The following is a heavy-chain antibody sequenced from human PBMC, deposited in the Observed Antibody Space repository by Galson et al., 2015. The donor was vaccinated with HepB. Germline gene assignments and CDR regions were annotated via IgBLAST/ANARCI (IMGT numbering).Heavy chain of an antibody. CDR1: GFTFSSYW. D-gene: IGHD1-20*01. CDR3: ARVGGFNLYGMDV. J-gene: IGHJ6*02. CDR2: INSDGSST. Sequence: SLRLSCAASGFTFSSYWMHWVRQAPGKGLVWVSRINSDGSSTSYADSAKGRFTISRDNAKNTLYLQMNSLRAEDTAVYYCARVGGFNLYGMDVWGQGTTVTVSS. V-gene: IGHV3-74*01.